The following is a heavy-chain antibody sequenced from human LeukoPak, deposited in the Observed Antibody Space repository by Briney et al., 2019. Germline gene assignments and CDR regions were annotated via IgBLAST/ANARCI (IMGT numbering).Heavy chain of an antibody. Sequence: ASVKVSCKASGYTFTSSDINWVRRATGQGLEWMGWMNPNSGYTGYSQKFQGRVTMTRNTSITTAYMELSNLRSEDTAVYYCARISDHNWYFDLWGRGTLVTVSS. V-gene: IGHV1-8*01. J-gene: IGHJ2*01. CDR3: ARISDHNWYFDL. D-gene: IGHD1-14*01. CDR2: MNPNSGYT. CDR1: GYTFTSSD.